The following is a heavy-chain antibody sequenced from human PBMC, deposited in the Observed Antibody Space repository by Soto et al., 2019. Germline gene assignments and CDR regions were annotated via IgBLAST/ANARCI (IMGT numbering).Heavy chain of an antibody. CDR2: ISAYNGNT. Sequence: ASVKGSWKASGYTFTSCGSGLGRQAPGQGLEWMGWISAYNGNTNYAQKLQGRVTMTTDTSTSTAYMELRSLRSDDTAVYYCARGGWHFDYWGQGTLVTVSS. CDR3: ARGGWHFDY. D-gene: IGHD6-19*01. CDR1: GYTFTSCG. J-gene: IGHJ4*02. V-gene: IGHV1-18*01.